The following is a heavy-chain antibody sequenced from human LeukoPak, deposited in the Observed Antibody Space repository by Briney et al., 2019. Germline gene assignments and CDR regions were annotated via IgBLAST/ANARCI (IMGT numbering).Heavy chain of an antibody. CDR3: ATEEREWELLPLGY. V-gene: IGHV1-2*02. CDR1: GGTFSSYA. CDR2: INPNSGGT. J-gene: IGHJ4*02. D-gene: IGHD1-26*01. Sequence: GASVKVSCKASGGTFSSYAISWVRQAPGQGLEWMGWINPNSGGTNYAQKFQGRVTMTRDTSISTAYMELSRLRSDDTAVYYCATEEREWELLPLGYWGQGTLVTVSS.